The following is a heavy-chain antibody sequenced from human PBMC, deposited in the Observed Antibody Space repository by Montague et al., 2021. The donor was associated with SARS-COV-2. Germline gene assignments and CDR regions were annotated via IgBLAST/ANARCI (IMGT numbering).Heavy chain of an antibody. Sequence: SETLSLTCTVSGASITSSNWWNWVRQPPGKGLEWIGQIYHSGSINYNPSLKSRLTLSLDKSKNQFSLSLSSVTAADTAVYYCVRQIQQVVLSPAKLTNWFAPWGLGTLVTVAS. D-gene: IGHD2-15*01. J-gene: IGHJ5*02. CDR2: IYHSGSI. CDR1: GASITSSNW. V-gene: IGHV4-4*02. CDR3: VRQIQQVVLSPAKLTNWFAP.